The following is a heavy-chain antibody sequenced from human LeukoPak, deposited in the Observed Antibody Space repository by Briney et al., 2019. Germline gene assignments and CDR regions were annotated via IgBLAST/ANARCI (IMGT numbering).Heavy chain of an antibody. CDR3: VKSPSGGRELVWHPYYFHY. CDR1: GFTFSIYG. D-gene: IGHD1-26*01. Sequence: GGSLRLSCAASGFTFSIYGMHWVRQAPGQGLQWVAFVGSDGSNKYYADSVKGRFTISRDNSKNTLYLQMNSLRADDTAVYYCVKSPSGGRELVWHPYYFHYWGQGTLVTVSS. CDR2: VGSDGSNK. J-gene: IGHJ4*02. V-gene: IGHV3-30*02.